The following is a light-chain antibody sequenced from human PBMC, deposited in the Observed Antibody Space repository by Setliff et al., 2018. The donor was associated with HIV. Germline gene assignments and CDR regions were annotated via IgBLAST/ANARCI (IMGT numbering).Light chain of an antibody. V-gene: IGLV2-11*01. CDR3: CSYAGSYTPVI. J-gene: IGLJ2*01. CDR1: SSDVGSYNY. CDR2: DVT. Sequence: QSVLTQPRSVSGSPGQSVTISCTGTSSDVGSYNYVSWYQQHPGKAPKLMIYDVTKRPSGVPDRFSGSKSGNTAPLTISGLQAEDEADYYCCSYAGSYTPVIFGGGTKVT.